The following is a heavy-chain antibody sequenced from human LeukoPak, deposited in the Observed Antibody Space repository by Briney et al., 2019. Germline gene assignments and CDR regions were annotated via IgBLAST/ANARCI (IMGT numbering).Heavy chain of an antibody. D-gene: IGHD2-8*01. CDR2: FSGSGGTT. V-gene: IGHV3-23*01. J-gene: IGHJ6*03. Sequence: GGSLRLSCAASGFTFSNYAMNWVRQAPGRGLEWVTGFSGSGGTTYYADSVKGRFTISRDNSKNTLYLQMNSLRVEDTAVYYCANGNRCTSPNCLGYYYFYMDVWGKGTTVTVSS. CDR3: ANGNRCTSPNCLGYYYFYMDV. CDR1: GFTFSNYA.